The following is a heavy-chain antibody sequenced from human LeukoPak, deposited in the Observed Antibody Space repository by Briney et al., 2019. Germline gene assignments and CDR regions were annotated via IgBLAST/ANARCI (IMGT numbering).Heavy chain of an antibody. CDR3: ARWGGYGSGSFPDYFDY. D-gene: IGHD3-10*01. CDR1: GYTFTSYG. CDR2: ISAYNGNT. J-gene: IGHJ4*02. Sequence: ASVKVSCKASGYTFTSYGISWVRQAPGQGLEWMGWISAYNGNTNYAQELQGRVTMTTDTSTSTAYMELRSLRSDDTAVYYCARWGGYGSGSFPDYFDYWGQGTLVTVSS. V-gene: IGHV1-18*04.